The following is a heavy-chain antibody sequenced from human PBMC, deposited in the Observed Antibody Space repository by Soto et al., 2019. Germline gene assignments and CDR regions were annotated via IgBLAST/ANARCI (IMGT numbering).Heavy chain of an antibody. Sequence: GGCLRLCCAACGSIFTGSGMDWVRQAQGKGLEWVAAIWCSGGSTYYADSVKGRFTISRDNSKNTLYLQMNSLRAEDTAVYYCAKAPFVVVTAPSYYFDYWGQGTLVTVSS. D-gene: IGHD2-21*02. J-gene: IGHJ4*02. CDR2: IWCSGGST. V-gene: IGHV3-23*01. CDR3: AKAPFVVVTAPSYYFDY. CDR1: GSIFTGSG.